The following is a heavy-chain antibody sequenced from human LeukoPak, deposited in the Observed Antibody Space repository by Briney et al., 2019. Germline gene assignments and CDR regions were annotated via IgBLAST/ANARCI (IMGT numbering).Heavy chain of an antibody. CDR2: IYYSGST. CDR3: ARYGLGSYPAHV. V-gene: IGHV4-39*07. J-gene: IGHJ6*04. D-gene: IGHD3-10*01. CDR1: GGSISSSSYY. Sequence: SETLSLTCTVSGGSISSSSYYWGWIRQPPGKGLEWIGSIYYSGSTYYNPSLKSRVTISVDTSKNQFSLKLSSVTAAVTAVYYCARYGLGSYPAHVWGKGTTVTVSS.